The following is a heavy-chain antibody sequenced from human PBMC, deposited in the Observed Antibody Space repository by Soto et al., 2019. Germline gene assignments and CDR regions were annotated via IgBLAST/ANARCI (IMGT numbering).Heavy chain of an antibody. CDR2: ITNNGGST. J-gene: IGHJ4*02. CDR1: GFTFSSYG. CDR3: VRGPCGDCWNNDY. Sequence: GGFLRLSCSASGFTFSSYGMHWVRQAPGKGLEYVSSITNNGGSTYYAESVKGRFTISRDNSQNTLYLQMSNLRAEETAVYYCVRGPCGDCWNNDYWGQGTQVTVSS. D-gene: IGHD2-21*02. V-gene: IGHV3-64D*06.